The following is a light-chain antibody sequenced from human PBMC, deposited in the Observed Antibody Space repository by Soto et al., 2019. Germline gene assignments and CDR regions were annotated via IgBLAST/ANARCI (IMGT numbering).Light chain of an antibody. CDR1: QSVLYSSNNKNY. Sequence: DIVMTQSPDSLSVSLGERATINCKSSQSVLYSSNNKNYLAWYQQKPGQPPKLLIYWASTRESGVPDRFSGSGSGTDFTLTISSLQAEDVAVYYCRQYNSWPPITFGQGTRLEV. V-gene: IGKV4-1*01. CDR2: WAS. CDR3: RQYNSWPPIT. J-gene: IGKJ5*01.